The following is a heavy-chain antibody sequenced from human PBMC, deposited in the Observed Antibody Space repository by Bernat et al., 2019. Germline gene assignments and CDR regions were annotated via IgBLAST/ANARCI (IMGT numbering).Heavy chain of an antibody. J-gene: IGHJ4*02. D-gene: IGHD2/OR15-2a*01. CDR3: AKDLSRPYYFDY. CDR1: GFTFSSYG. CDR2: ISGSGAGT. V-gene: IGHV3-23*04. Sequence: EVQLVESGGGLVQPGGSLRLSCVASGFTFSSYGMSWVRQAPGKGLEWVSAISGSGAGTYYADSVKGRFTLSRDKSKNTLYLQMNSLRAEDTAVYYCAKDLSRPYYFDYWGQGTLVTVSS.